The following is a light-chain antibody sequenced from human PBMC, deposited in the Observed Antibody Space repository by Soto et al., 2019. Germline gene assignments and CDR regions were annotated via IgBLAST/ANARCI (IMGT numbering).Light chain of an antibody. Sequence: QSALTQPASVSGSPGQSITISCTGTSSDVGGYNLVSWYQQHPGKAPKLMIYEGSKRPSGVSNRFSGSKSGNTASLTISGVQVEDEADDYYCSYAGSSTCSVVFGGGTKLTVL. J-gene: IGLJ2*01. CDR1: SSDVGGYNL. V-gene: IGLV2-23*01. CDR2: EGS. CDR3: CSYAGSSTCSVV.